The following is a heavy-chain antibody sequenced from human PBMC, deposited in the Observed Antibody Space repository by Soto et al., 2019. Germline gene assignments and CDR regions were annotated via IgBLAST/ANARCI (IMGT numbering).Heavy chain of an antibody. CDR1: GFTFSRYV. V-gene: IGHV3-21*01. CDR3: ASDITGKTGFDY. CDR2: INSNGDST. D-gene: IGHD1-20*01. Sequence: LRLSCVASGFTFSRYVMSWVRQAPGKGLEWVSTINSNGDSTYYADSVKGRFTISRDNAKNSLYLQMNSLRAEDTAVYYCASDITGKTGFDYWGQGTLVTVSS. J-gene: IGHJ4*02.